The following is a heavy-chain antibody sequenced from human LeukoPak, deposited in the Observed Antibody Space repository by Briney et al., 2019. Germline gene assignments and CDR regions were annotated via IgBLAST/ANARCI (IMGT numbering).Heavy chain of an antibody. V-gene: IGHV3-23*01. D-gene: IGHD3-10*01. Sequence: GGSLRLSCAASGFTFSNYGMSWVRQAPGKGLQWVSFISGSGGITYYADSVKGRFTISRDNSKNTLYLQMNSLRAEDTAVYYCAKDNLSNYYGSGSYSFDYWGQGTLVTVSS. CDR2: ISGSGGIT. J-gene: IGHJ4*02. CDR3: AKDNLSNYYGSGSYSFDY. CDR1: GFTFSNYG.